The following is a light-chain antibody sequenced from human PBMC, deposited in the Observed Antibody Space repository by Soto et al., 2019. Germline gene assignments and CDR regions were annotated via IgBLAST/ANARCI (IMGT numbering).Light chain of an antibody. CDR2: GTS. J-gene: IGKJ1*01. V-gene: IGKV1-12*01. CDR1: RNINGW. CDR3: QQTYSTPWT. Sequence: DIQMTQSPSSVSASVGDRVTITCRASRNINGWLAWYQQKPGKAPQLLISGTSTLQTGVPSRFSGSTSGSDFTLTISSLQPEDFATYYCQQTYSTPWTFGQGTKVEIK.